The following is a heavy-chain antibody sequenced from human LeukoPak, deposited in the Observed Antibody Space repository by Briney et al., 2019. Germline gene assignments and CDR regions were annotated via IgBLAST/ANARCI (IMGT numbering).Heavy chain of an antibody. CDR3: ARHVSGWYLKGVWFDP. CDR2: IIPIFGTA. V-gene: IGHV1-69*06. CDR1: GGTFSSYA. J-gene: IGHJ5*02. D-gene: IGHD6-19*01. Sequence: SVKVSCKASGGTFSSYAISWVRQAPGQGLEWMGGIIPIFGTANYAQKFQGRVTITADKSTSTAYMELSSLRSEDTAVYYCARHVSGWYLKGVWFDPWGQGTLVTVSS.